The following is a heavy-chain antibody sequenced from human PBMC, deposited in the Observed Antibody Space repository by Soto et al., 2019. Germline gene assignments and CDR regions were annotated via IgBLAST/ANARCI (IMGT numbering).Heavy chain of an antibody. CDR2: ISGSGGST. CDR3: AXXXXXXXXXGGGDY. J-gene: IGHJ4*02. CDR1: GFTFSSYA. D-gene: IGHD3-10*01. V-gene: IGHV3-23*01. Sequence: EVQLLESGGGLVQPGGSLRLSCAASGFTFSSYAMSWVRQAPGXGLXWVSAISGSGGSTYYADSVKGRFTISRDNSKNTLYLQMNSLRAXXTXVXXXAXXXXXXXXXGGGDYWGQGTLVTVSS.